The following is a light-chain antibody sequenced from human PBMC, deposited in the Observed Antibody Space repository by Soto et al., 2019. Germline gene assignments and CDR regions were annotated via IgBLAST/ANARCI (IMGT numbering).Light chain of an antibody. CDR2: DAT. CDR1: QSVGSY. CDR3: QQRRSWPRA. Sequence: EIVLPQSPATLSLSPGERATLSCRASQSVGSYLAWFQQKPGQAPRLLIYDATNRATGIPARFNGSGSGTDFTLTISSLEPEDFAVYYCQQRRSWPRAFGQGTKVDI. V-gene: IGKV3-11*01. J-gene: IGKJ1*01.